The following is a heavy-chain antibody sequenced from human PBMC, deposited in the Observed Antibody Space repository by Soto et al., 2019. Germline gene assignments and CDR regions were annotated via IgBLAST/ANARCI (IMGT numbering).Heavy chain of an antibody. D-gene: IGHD4-17*01. J-gene: IGHJ4*02. Sequence: QVQLVESGGGLVKPGGSLRLSCAASGFTFSDYYMTWIRQAPGKGLEWVAFISNRGSPTYSDFVMDRFTVSRDNARNSLYLQMSSLRYEDTALYYCAKMDYGLYYSDYWGQGTLVTVSS. V-gene: IGHV3-11*01. CDR3: AKMDYGLYYSDY. CDR2: ISNRGSP. CDR1: GFTFSDYY.